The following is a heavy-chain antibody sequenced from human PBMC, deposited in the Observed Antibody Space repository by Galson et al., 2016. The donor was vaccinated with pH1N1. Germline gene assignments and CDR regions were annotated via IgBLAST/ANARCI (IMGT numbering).Heavy chain of an antibody. J-gene: IGHJ3*02. CDR1: GFTFSSYA. CDR3: ASESILVTLESFDI. Sequence: LRLSCAVSGFTFSSYAMHWVRQAPGKGLEWVAVISYDGSNKYYGDSVKGRFTISRDNSRNRLYLQMTSLIAEDTALYYCASESILVTLESFDIWGQGTMVTVSS. V-gene: IGHV3-30*03. CDR2: ISYDGSNK. D-gene: IGHD2-21*02.